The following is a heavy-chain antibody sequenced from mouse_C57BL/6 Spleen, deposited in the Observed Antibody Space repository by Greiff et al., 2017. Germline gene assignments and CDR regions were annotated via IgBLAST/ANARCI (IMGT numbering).Heavy chain of an antibody. Sequence: QVQLQQSGPELVKPGASVTISCKASGYAFSSSWMTWVKQRPGKGLEWIGRIYPGDGDTNYNGKFKGKATLTADKSSSTAYMQLSSLTSEDSAVYFCARERVYYYGSSYVGMDYWGQGTSVTVSS. CDR3: ARERVYYYGSSYVGMDY. D-gene: IGHD1-1*01. V-gene: IGHV1-82*01. CDR2: IYPGDGDT. J-gene: IGHJ4*01. CDR1: GYAFSSSW.